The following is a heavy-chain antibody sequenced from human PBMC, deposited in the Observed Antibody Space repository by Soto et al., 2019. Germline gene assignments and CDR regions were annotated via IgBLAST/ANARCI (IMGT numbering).Heavy chain of an antibody. CDR1: GGSISSSSYY. Sequence: SETLSLTCTVSGGSISSSSYYWTWIRQHPGKGLEWMGDIFYTGKAYYNPSLESRLSMSVDRSKNQFSLRLSSVTAADTAVYYCARDGNSDANYIDPWGQGTLVTVSS. CDR2: IFYTGKA. CDR3: ARDGNSDANYIDP. J-gene: IGHJ5*02. V-gene: IGHV4-31*03. D-gene: IGHD1-26*01.